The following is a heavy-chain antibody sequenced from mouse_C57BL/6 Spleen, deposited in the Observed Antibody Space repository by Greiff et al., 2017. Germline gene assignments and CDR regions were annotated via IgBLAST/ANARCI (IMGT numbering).Heavy chain of an antibody. Sequence: QVQLQQSGAELVKPGASVKISCKASGYAFSSYWMNWVKQRPGKGLEWIGQIYPGDGDTNYNGKFKGKATLTAGKSSSTAYMQLSSLTSEDSAVYFCARFSITTVVDPYAMDYWGQGTSVTVSS. CDR3: ARFSITTVVDPYAMDY. D-gene: IGHD1-1*01. J-gene: IGHJ4*01. CDR2: IYPGDGDT. V-gene: IGHV1-80*01. CDR1: GYAFSSYW.